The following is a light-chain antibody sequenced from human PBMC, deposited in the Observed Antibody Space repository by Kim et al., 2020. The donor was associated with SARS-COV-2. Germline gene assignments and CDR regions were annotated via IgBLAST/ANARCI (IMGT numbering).Light chain of an antibody. CDR1: QSVSRS. CDR2: DAS. J-gene: IGKJ4*01. V-gene: IGKV3-11*01. CDR3: QQRSNWPLT. Sequence: LSPGERATRSCRASQSVSRSFAWYQQKPGQDPRLRIYDASKRATGIPARFSGSGSGTDFTLTISSLEPEDFAVYYCQQRSNWPLTFGGGTKVDIK.